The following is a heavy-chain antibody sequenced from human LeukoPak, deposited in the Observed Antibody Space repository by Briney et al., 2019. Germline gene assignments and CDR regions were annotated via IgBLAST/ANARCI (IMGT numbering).Heavy chain of an antibody. CDR3: ARAPSAAGS. D-gene: IGHD6-19*01. J-gene: IGHJ5*02. CDR2: ISYDGSNK. CDR1: GFTFSSYA. Sequence: GGSLRLSCAASGFTFSSYAMHWVRQAPGKGLEWVAVISYDGSNKYYADSVKGRFTISRDNSKNTLYLQMNSLRAEDTAVYYCARAPSAAGSWGQGTLVTVSS. V-gene: IGHV3-30*04.